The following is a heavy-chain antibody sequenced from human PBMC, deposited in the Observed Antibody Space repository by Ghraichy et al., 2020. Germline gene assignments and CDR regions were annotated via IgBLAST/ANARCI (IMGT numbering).Heavy chain of an antibody. V-gene: IGHV3-11*05. CDR3: ARGGPYGGNSGAFDI. CDR2: ISSTSTYT. CDR1: GFTFSDYY. J-gene: IGHJ3*02. Sequence: GGSLRLSCAASGFTFSDYYMSWIRQAPGKGLECVSIISSTSTYTYYVGSVKGRFTISRDNPKNSLYLQMSSLRSEDTAVYYCARGGPYGGNSGAFDIWGPGTIVTVSS. D-gene: IGHD4-23*01.